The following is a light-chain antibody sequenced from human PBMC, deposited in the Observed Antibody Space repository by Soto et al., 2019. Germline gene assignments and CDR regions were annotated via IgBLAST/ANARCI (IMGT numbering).Light chain of an antibody. CDR1: ISDVGSYNL. J-gene: IGLJ2*01. CDR2: EGS. Sequence: QSALTQPASVSGSPGQSITISCTGTISDVGSYNLVSWYQQHPGKAPKLMIYEGSKRPSGVSNRFSGSKSGNTASLTISGLQAEDEADYYCFSYAGSSTHVVFGVGTKLTVL. V-gene: IGLV2-23*01. CDR3: FSYAGSSTHVV.